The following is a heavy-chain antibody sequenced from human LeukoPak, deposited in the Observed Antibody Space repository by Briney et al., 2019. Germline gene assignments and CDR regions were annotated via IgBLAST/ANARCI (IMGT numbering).Heavy chain of an antibody. CDR3: ARPPPYYDSSGYAFDI. D-gene: IGHD3-22*01. CDR2: IYYSGST. Sequence: SETLSLTCTVSGASMTSGGYYWNWIRQPPGKGLEWIGSIYYSGSTYYNPSLKSRVTISVDTSKNQFSLKLSSVTAADTAVYYCARPPPYYDSSGYAFDIWGQGTMVTVSS. CDR1: GASMTSGGYY. J-gene: IGHJ3*02. V-gene: IGHV4-39*01.